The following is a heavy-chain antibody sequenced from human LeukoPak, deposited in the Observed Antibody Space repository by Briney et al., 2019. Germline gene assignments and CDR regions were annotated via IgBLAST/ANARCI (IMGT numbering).Heavy chain of an antibody. J-gene: IGHJ5*02. CDR3: ARDNLDYSISGDWFDP. V-gene: IGHV4-59*11. D-gene: IGHD4-11*01. Sequence: NASETLSLTCTVSGGSISSHYWSWIRQPPGKGLEWIGYIYYSGSTSYKPSLKSRVTISVDTSKNQFSLKLSSVTAADTAVYYCARDNLDYSISGDWFDPWGQGTLVTVSS. CDR1: GGSISSHY. CDR2: IYYSGST.